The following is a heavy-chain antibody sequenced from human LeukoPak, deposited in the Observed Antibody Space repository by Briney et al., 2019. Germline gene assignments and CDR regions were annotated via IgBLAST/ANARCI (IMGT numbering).Heavy chain of an antibody. CDR3: ARDLDIVATSGAFDI. V-gene: IGHV3-30*04. CDR2: ISYDGSNK. D-gene: IGHD5-12*01. J-gene: IGHJ3*02. CDR1: GFTFSSYA. Sequence: PGRSLRLSCAASGFTFSSYAMHWVRQAPGKGLEWVAVISYDGSNKYYADSVKGRFTISKDNSKNTLYRQMNSLRAEDTAVYYCARDLDIVATSGAFDIWGQGTMVTVSS.